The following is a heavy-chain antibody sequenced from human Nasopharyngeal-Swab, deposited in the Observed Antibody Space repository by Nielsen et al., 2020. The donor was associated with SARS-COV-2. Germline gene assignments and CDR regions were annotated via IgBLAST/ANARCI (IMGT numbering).Heavy chain of an antibody. V-gene: IGHV6-1*01. D-gene: IGHD4-17*01. Sequence: SETLSLTCAISGDSVSSSSAARNWIRQSPSRGLECLGRTYYRSKWYSDYAVSVKSRITINPDTSKNQFSLHLNSVTPEDTAVYYCARARGAYGDYYYYYYTDVWGKGTTVTVSS. CDR3: ARARGAYGDYYYYYYTDV. CDR1: GDSVSSSSAA. J-gene: IGHJ6*03. CDR2: TYYRSKWYS.